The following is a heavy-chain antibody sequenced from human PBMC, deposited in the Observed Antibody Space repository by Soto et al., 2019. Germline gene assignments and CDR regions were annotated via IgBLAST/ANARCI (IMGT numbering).Heavy chain of an antibody. Sequence: EVQLVESGEGLVQPGGSLRLSCAASGFIFSNYAMHWVRQAPGKGLQYVSGLSSDGGNTYYADSVKGRCTISRDKSKKTVYLQTGSLRAEDTAVDYRARGEDDGDMWGGGYLDSWGQGTLVTVSS. D-gene: IGHD2-21*02. CDR2: LSSDGGNT. CDR3: ARGEDDGDMWGGGYLDS. CDR1: GFIFSNYA. J-gene: IGHJ4*02. V-gene: IGHV3-64*02.